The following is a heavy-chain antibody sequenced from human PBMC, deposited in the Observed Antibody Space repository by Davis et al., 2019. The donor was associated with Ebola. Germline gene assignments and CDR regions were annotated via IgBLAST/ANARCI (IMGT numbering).Heavy chain of an antibody. CDR1: GFTFSNYG. V-gene: IGHV3-30*03. D-gene: IGHD2-21*02. CDR3: VRDPALVVTGGGWFFGL. Sequence: GESLKISCTASGFTFSNYGMHWVRQAPGKGLEWVAVTSYDGSNKYYADSVKGRFTISRDNAKNSLYLQMNSLRAEDTAVYYCVRDPALVVTGGGWFFGLWGRGTLVTVSS. J-gene: IGHJ2*01. CDR2: TSYDGSNK.